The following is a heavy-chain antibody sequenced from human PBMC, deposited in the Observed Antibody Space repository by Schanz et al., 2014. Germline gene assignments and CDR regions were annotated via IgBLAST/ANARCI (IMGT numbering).Heavy chain of an antibody. CDR2: MNPNSDKT. Sequence: QAQLVQSGAEVKRPGASVKVSCKASGYTFTSYDIGWVRQATGQGLEWMGWMNPNSDKTGFPQKFQGRVTMTRTISESIAYMELSSLRSEDTAVYYCARLRAGPFYFDYWGQGTLVTVSS. V-gene: IGHV1-8*01. J-gene: IGHJ4*02. CDR1: GYTFTSYD. D-gene: IGHD6-19*01. CDR3: ARLRAGPFYFDY.